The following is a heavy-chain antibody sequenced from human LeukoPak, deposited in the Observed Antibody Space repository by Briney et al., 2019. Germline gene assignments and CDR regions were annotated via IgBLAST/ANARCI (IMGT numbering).Heavy chain of an antibody. CDR3: ARVSSAGIWDY. Sequence: SETLSLTCDVDGGSFTDNYWSWIRQAPGKGLEWIGEIYHSGATNYNPSLDSRVTLSVDSSKSQFSLKLTSVTAADTAVYYCARVSSAGIWDYWGQGALVTVSS. CDR2: IYHSGAT. V-gene: IGHV4-34*01. CDR1: GGSFTDNY. D-gene: IGHD6-19*01. J-gene: IGHJ4*02.